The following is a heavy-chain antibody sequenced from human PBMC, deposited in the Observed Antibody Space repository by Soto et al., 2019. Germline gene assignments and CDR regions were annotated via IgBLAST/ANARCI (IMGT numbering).Heavy chain of an antibody. CDR1: GCSISSYY. D-gene: IGHD5-12*01. Sequence: QVQLQESGPGLVKPSETLALTCTVSGCSISSYYWSWIRQPPGKGLEWIGFIYYSGSTNYNPSLNRRSTISVDTSKNQFSLKLSSVTAAETAVYYCARSRYSGYDSVDYWGHGTLVTVSS. CDR2: IYYSGST. V-gene: IGHV4-59*01. CDR3: ARSRYSGYDSVDY. J-gene: IGHJ4*01.